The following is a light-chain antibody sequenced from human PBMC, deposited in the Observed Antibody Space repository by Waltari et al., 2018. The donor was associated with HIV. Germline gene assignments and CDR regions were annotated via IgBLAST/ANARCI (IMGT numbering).Light chain of an antibody. CDR3: QSYDSSLSGGDVV. CDR2: GNS. J-gene: IGLJ2*01. Sequence: QSVLTQPPSVSGAPGQRVTISCTGSSSNIGAGYDVHWYQHLPGTAPKLLIYGNSKRPSGVPYRCSGSKSGTSASLAITGLQAEDEADYYCQSYDSSLSGGDVVFGGGTKLTVL. CDR1: SSNIGAGYD. V-gene: IGLV1-40*01.